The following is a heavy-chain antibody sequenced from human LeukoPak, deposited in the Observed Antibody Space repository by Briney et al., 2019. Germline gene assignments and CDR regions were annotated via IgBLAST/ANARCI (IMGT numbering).Heavy chain of an antibody. D-gene: IGHD6-19*01. V-gene: IGHV3-23*01. CDR2: ISGSGGGT. CDR3: ARDIAVEDYFDY. CDR1: GFTLSSYA. J-gene: IGHJ4*02. Sequence: GGSLRLSCAASGFTLSSYAMSWGRQAPGKGLEWVSPISGSGGGTYSADSVKGGFTISRDKSKNTLYLQTNSLRAEDTAVYYCARDIAVEDYFDYWGQGTLVTVSS.